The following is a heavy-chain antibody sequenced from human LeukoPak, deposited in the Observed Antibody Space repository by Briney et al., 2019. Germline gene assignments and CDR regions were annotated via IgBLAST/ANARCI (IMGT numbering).Heavy chain of an antibody. Sequence: PGGSLRLSCAASGFALSSHWMSWVRQAPGKGLEWVANIKQDGSQKYYVDSVKGRFSISRDNAKNSLYLQMNSLRAEDTAVYYCARGAPYASWSGPHSSDYWGQGTLVTVSS. V-gene: IGHV3-7*01. CDR2: IKQDGSQK. CDR3: ARGAPYASWSGPHSSDY. J-gene: IGHJ4*02. D-gene: IGHD3-3*01. CDR1: GFALSSHW.